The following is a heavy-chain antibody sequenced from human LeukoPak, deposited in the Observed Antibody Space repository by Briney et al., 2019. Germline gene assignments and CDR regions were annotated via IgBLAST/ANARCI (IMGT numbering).Heavy chain of an antibody. V-gene: IGHV4-59*01. CDR2: IYYSGTT. J-gene: IGHJ4*02. D-gene: IGHD6-13*01. CDR1: GGSISSYY. Sequence: PSETLSLTCTVSGGSISSYYWNWIRQPPGKGLEWIGYIYYSGTTNYNPSLKSRVSMSVDTSKNQFSLKLSSVTAADTAVYYCARDLGGIAAAGIGYWGQGTLVTVSS. CDR3: ARDLGGIAAAGIGY.